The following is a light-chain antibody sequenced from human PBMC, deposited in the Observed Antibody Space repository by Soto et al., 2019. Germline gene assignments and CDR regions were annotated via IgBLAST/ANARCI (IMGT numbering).Light chain of an antibody. CDR2: EAY. CDR3: QQYGRPPRAT. Sequence: DTVLTQSPGTLSLSPGERATLSCRASQSVNSRYIAWYQVKPGQAPRLLIYEAYSRATGIPDRFSGGVSGTDFTLSISKVEPEDLAVYYGQQYGRPPRATFGQLTRLEIK. J-gene: IGKJ5*01. V-gene: IGKV3-20*01. CDR1: QSVNSRY.